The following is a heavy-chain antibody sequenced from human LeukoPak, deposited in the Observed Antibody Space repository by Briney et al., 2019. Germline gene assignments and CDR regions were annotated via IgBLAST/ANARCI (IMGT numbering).Heavy chain of an antibody. J-gene: IGHJ4*02. Sequence: SETLSLTCTVSGYPISSGYYWGWIRQPPGKGLEWIGSIYHSGSTYYNPSLKSRVTISVDTSKNQFSLKLSSVTAAGTAVYYCASGSGLLADEGFDYWGQGTLVTVSS. CDR1: GYPISSGYY. CDR2: IYHSGST. V-gene: IGHV4-38-2*02. D-gene: IGHD2-15*01. CDR3: ASGSGLLADEGFDY.